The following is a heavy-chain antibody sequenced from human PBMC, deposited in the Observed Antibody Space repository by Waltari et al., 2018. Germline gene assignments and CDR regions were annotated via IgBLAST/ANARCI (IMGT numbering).Heavy chain of an antibody. CDR1: GGSISSSSSY. D-gene: IGHD2-15*01. J-gene: IGHJ6*03. V-gene: IGHV4-39*01. CDR2: IYYSGSA. CDR3: ARLRGYCSGGSSCYYMDV. Sequence: QLQLQESGPGLVKPSETLSLTCTVSGGSISSSSSYWGWIRPPPGRGLEWIGSIYYSGSAYYNPSLKSRVTISVDTSKNQFSLKLSSVTAADTAVYYCARLRGYCSGGSSCYYMDVWGKGTTVTVSS.